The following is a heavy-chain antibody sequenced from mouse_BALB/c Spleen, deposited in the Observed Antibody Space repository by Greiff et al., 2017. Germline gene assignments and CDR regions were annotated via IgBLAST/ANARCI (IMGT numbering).Heavy chain of an antibody. CDR1: GFTFSDYY. CDR2: ISDGGSYT. J-gene: IGHJ4*01. Sequence: EVQLVESGGGLVKPGGSLKLSCAASGFTFSDYYMYWVRQTPEKRLEWVATISDGGSYTYYPDSVKGRFTISRDNAKNNLYLQMSSLKSEDTAMYYCARGVRPHYYAMDYWGQGTSVTVSS. V-gene: IGHV5-4*02. CDR3: ARGVRPHYYAMDY. D-gene: IGHD1-2*01.